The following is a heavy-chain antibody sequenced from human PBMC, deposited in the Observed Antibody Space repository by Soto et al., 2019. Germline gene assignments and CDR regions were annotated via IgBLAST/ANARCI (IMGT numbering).Heavy chain of an antibody. Sequence: EVQLLESGGGLVQPGGSLRLSCAASGFTFSSYAMSWVRQAPGKGLEWVSAISGSGGSTYYADSVKGRFTISRDNSKNTLYLQMNSLRAEDTAVYYCAKGSLRLRASNNYYYYYYMDVWGKGTTVTVSS. CDR3: AKGSLRLRASNNYYYYYYMDV. V-gene: IGHV3-23*01. J-gene: IGHJ6*03. D-gene: IGHD2-8*01. CDR2: ISGSGGST. CDR1: GFTFSSYA.